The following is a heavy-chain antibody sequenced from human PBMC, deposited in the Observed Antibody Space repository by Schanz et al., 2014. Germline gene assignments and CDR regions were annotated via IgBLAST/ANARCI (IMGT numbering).Heavy chain of an antibody. V-gene: IGHV3-23*01. CDR2: LSEGGGGT. CDR3: ANNWNLDY. D-gene: IGHD1-20*01. Sequence: EVQLLESGGGLVQPGGSLRLSCAASGFTLSNYAMSWVRQAPGKGLEWVSALSEGGGGTHYADSVRGRFTISSDSSKNTLYLQMSSLRADDTAVYYCANNWNLDYWGQGTLVIVSS. J-gene: IGHJ4*02. CDR1: GFTLSNYA.